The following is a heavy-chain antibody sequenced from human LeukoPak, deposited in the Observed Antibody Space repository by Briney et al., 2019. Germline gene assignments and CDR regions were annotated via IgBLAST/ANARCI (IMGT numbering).Heavy chain of an antibody. J-gene: IGHJ5*02. CDR2: IIPIFGTA. CDR3: ARGGTMVRGVIQNWFDP. Sequence: ASVKVSCKASGGTFSSYAISWVRQAPGQGLEWMGGIIPIFGTANYAQKFQGRVTITADESTSTAYMELSSLRSEDTAVYYCARGGTMVRGVIQNWFDPWGQGTLVTVSS. CDR1: GGTFSSYA. D-gene: IGHD3-10*01. V-gene: IGHV1-69*13.